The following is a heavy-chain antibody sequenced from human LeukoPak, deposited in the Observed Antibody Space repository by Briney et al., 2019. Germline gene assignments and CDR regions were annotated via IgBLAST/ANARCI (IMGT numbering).Heavy chain of an antibody. D-gene: IGHD6-13*01. CDR1: GFTFSSYA. Sequence: AGGSLRLSCAASGFTFSSYAMSWVRQAPGKGLEWVSPISGRDGSTYYADSVKGRFTISRDNSKNTLYLQMNILRAEDTAVYYCAKSISSWYLAYFDYWGQGTLVTVSS. CDR2: ISGRDGST. V-gene: IGHV3-23*01. J-gene: IGHJ4*02. CDR3: AKSISSWYLAYFDY.